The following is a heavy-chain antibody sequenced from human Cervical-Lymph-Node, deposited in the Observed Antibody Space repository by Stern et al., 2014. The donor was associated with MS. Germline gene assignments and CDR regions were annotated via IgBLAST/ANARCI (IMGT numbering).Heavy chain of an antibody. CDR3: AREGGNTAEYFQH. J-gene: IGHJ1*01. CDR2: IWYDGSNR. V-gene: IGHV3-33*01. D-gene: IGHD4-23*01. Sequence: VQLVESGGGLVQPGRSLRLSCAASGFTFSSSGMHWVRQAPGKGLAWLAIIWYDGSNRYYADSVKGRFTISRDNSKNTLYLQMNSLRAEDTAVYYCAREGGNTAEYFQHWGQGTLVTVSS. CDR1: GFTFSSSG.